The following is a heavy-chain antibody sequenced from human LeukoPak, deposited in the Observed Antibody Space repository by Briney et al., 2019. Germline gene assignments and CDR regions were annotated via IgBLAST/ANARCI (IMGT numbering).Heavy chain of an antibody. D-gene: IGHD2-15*01. CDR2: INPNSGGT. CDR3: ARGIKCSGGSCYFRWSPNYYYYYMDV. CDR1: GYTFTGYY. Sequence: GASVKVSCKASGYTFTGYYMHWVRQAPGQGLEWMGWINPNSGGTNYAQKFQGRVTITRNTSISTAYMELSSLRSEDTAVYYCARGIKCSGGSCYFRWSPNYYYYYMDVWGKGTTVTVSS. V-gene: IGHV1-2*02. J-gene: IGHJ6*03.